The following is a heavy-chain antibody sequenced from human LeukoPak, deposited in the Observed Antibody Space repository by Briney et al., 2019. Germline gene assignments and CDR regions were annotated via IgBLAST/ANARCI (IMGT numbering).Heavy chain of an antibody. CDR3: ARGVPYSSGHGDFDY. J-gene: IGHJ4*02. CDR1: GGSISSRGYY. Sequence: SETLSLTCTVSGGSISSRGYYWGWVRQPPGKGLEWIGSVYYSGGTYSNPSLKSRVTLSVDTSTNQFSLKLSSVTAVDTAVYYCARGVPYSSGHGDFDYWGQGTLVTVSS. D-gene: IGHD6-19*01. V-gene: IGHV4-39*01. CDR2: VYYSGGT.